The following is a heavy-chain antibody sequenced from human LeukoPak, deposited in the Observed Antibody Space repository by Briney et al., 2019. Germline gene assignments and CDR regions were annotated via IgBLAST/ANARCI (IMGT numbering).Heavy chain of an antibody. CDR3: ARHPWGIKVADY. Sequence: GESLKISRKGSGYRFTNYWIGWVRQMPGKGLEWMGIIYPDDSDTRYSPSFQGQVTISADKSTSTAYLQWSSLKASDTAMYYCARHPWGIKVADYWGQGTLVTVSS. D-gene: IGHD3-16*01. CDR1: GYRFTNYW. V-gene: IGHV5-51*01. CDR2: IYPDDSDT. J-gene: IGHJ4*02.